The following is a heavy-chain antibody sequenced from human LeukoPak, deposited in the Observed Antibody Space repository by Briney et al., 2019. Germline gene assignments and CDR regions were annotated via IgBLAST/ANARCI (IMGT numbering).Heavy chain of an antibody. J-gene: IGHJ3*02. CDR2: IYYDGTT. D-gene: IGHD3-22*01. Sequence: PSETLSLTCTVSGGSISSSSYYWGWIRQPPGKGLEWSGTIYYDGTTYYNPSLKSRVTISVDKSKNQFSLKLSSVTAADTAVYYCAREVSDYYDSSGYAGAYDVFDIWGQGTMVAVSS. CDR1: GGSISSSSYY. V-gene: IGHV4-39*07. CDR3: AREVSDYYDSSGYAGAYDVFDI.